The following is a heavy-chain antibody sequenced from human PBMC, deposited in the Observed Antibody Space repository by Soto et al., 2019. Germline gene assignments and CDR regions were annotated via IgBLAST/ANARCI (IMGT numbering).Heavy chain of an antibody. D-gene: IGHD6-13*01. V-gene: IGHV2-5*02. J-gene: IGHJ5*02. Sequence: QITLKESGPTLVKPTQTLTLTCTFSGFSLSTSGVGVGWIRQPPGKALEWLALIYWDDNKRYSPSLKSRLTITKDTSKNQVVLTMTNMDPMDTATYYCAHRRGSSSFYNWFDPWGQGTLVTVSS. CDR1: GFSLSTSGVG. CDR3: AHRRGSSSFYNWFDP. CDR2: IYWDDNK.